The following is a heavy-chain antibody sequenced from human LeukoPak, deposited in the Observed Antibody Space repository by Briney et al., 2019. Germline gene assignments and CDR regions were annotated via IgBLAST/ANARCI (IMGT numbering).Heavy chain of an antibody. V-gene: IGHV4-39*01. D-gene: IGHD3-10*01. Sequence: SETLSLTCTVSGGSISSSSYYWGWLRQPPGKGLEWIGSIYYSGSTYYNPSLKSRVTISVDTSKNQFSLKLSSVTAADTAVYYCAVYYYGSGSYYNLHDYWGQGTLVTVSS. CDR3: AVYYYGSGSYYNLHDY. J-gene: IGHJ4*02. CDR2: IYYSGST. CDR1: GGSISSSSYY.